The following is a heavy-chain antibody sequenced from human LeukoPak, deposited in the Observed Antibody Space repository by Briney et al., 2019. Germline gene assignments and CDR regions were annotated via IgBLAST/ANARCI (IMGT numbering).Heavy chain of an antibody. Sequence: ASVKVSCKASGYTFTSYDINWVRQATGQGLEWMGIINPSGGSTSYAQKFQGRVTMTRDTSTSTVYMELSSLRSEDTAVYYCARPRERIVVVPAATAFDIWGQGTMVTVSS. V-gene: IGHV1-46*01. J-gene: IGHJ3*02. D-gene: IGHD2-2*01. CDR1: GYTFTSYD. CDR2: INPSGGST. CDR3: ARPRERIVVVPAATAFDI.